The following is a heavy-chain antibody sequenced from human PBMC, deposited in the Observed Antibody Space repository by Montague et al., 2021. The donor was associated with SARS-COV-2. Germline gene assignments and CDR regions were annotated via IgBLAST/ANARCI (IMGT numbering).Heavy chain of an antibody. D-gene: IGHD3-9*01. J-gene: IGHJ3*02. CDR3: ATYYDILTGYYIDAFDI. CDR2: IYYSGGT. V-gene: IGHV4-39*01. CDR1: GGSISSSSYY. Sequence: SETLSLTSTVSGGSISSSSYYWGWIRQPPGKGLEWIGSIYYSGGTYYNPSLKSRVTISVDTSKNQFSLKLSSVTAADTAVYYCATYYDILTGYYIDAFDIWGQGTMVTVSS.